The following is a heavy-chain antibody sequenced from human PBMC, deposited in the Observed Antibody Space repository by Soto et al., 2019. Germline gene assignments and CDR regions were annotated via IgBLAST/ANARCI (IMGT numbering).Heavy chain of an antibody. CDR1: GYTFTSYY. Sequence: ASVKVSCKASGYTFTSYYMHWVRQAPGQGLEWMGIINPSGGSTSYAQKFQGRVTMTRDTSTSTVYMELSSLRSEDTAVYYCAREGGVVQNYYYYGMDVWGQGTTGTVSS. D-gene: IGHD3-3*01. CDR3: AREGGVVQNYYYYGMDV. J-gene: IGHJ6*02. CDR2: INPSGGST. V-gene: IGHV1-46*01.